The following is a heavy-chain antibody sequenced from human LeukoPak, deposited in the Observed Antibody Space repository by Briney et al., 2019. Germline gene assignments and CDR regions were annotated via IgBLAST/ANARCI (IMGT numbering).Heavy chain of an antibody. CDR3: ARSGVSSRASSYYIDV. CDR2: INHSGST. Sequence: SETLSLTCTVSGGSISSYYWSWIRQPPGKGLEWIGEINHSGSTNYNPSLKSRVTISVDTSKNQFSLKLSSVTAADTAVYYCARSGVSSRASSYYIDVWGKGTTVTVSS. V-gene: IGHV4-34*01. CDR1: GGSISSYY. J-gene: IGHJ6*03. D-gene: IGHD6-13*01.